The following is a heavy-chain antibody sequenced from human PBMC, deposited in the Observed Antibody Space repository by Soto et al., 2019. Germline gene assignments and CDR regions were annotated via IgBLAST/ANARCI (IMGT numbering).Heavy chain of an antibody. D-gene: IGHD2-15*01. CDR2: VKSKTDGGKT. CDR3: TTRALGYCSSGSCYQDYYYGMDV. V-gene: IGHV3-15*01. Sequence: PRRSLTLSCAASTFIFSNAWIGCDRQAPGDWREWVGRVKSKTDGGKTNYAAKVKGRVTITRDDSKSTLYMQMNSLKTDDTAVYYCTTRALGYCSSGSCYQDYYYGMDVWGQGTTVTVSS. J-gene: IGHJ6*02. CDR1: TFIFSNAW.